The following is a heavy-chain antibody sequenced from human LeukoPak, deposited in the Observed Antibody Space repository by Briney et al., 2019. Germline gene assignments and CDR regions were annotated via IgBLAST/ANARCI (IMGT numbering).Heavy chain of an antibody. D-gene: IGHD1-26*01. CDR3: TRDTEGSLDY. Sequence: GGSLRPSCAASGFTFSNSWMAWVRQAPGKGLQWVANINRDGSTKHYADSLKGRFTISRDNPKNSLYLQMNNLRADDTAVYYCTRDTEGSLDYWGQGILVTVAS. CDR1: GFTFSNSW. V-gene: IGHV3-7*01. J-gene: IGHJ4*02. CDR2: INRDGSTK.